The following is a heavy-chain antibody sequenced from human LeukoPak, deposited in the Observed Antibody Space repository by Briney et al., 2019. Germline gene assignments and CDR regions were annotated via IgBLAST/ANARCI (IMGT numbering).Heavy chain of an antibody. V-gene: IGHV3-23*01. Sequence: GRSLRLSCAASGFTFSSYAMHWVRQAPGKGLEWVSTISGSGGSTYYADSVRGRFTISRDNSKNTLYLQMNSLRAEDTAVYYCAKRSGSSSWTYFDYWGQGTLVTVSS. CDR2: ISGSGGST. D-gene: IGHD6-13*01. J-gene: IGHJ4*02. CDR1: GFTFSSYA. CDR3: AKRSGSSSWTYFDY.